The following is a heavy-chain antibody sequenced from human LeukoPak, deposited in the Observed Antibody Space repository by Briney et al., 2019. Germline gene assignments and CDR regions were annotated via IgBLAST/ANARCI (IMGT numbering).Heavy chain of an antibody. CDR1: GFTFDDYG. CDR3: ARDFGVATIDY. V-gene: IGHV3-20*04. CDR2: INWNGGST. D-gene: IGHD3-3*01. Sequence: AGGSLRLSCAASGFTFDDYGMSWGRQAPGKGLEWVSGINWNGGSTGYADSVKGRSTISRDNAKNSLYLQMNSLRAEDTALYYCARDFGVATIDYWGQGTLVTVSS. J-gene: IGHJ4*02.